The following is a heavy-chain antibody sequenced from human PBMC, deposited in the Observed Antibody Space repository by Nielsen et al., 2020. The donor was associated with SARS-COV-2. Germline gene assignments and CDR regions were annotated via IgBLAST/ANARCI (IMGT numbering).Heavy chain of an antibody. CDR3: VIGST. V-gene: IGHV3-23*01. CDR2: IDDSGGRP. J-gene: IGHJ4*02. Sequence: VRQAPGKGLEWVSAIDDSGGRPYYADSVKGRFTISRDNAKNSLYLQMNSLRAEDTAVYYCVIGSTWGQGTLVTVSS.